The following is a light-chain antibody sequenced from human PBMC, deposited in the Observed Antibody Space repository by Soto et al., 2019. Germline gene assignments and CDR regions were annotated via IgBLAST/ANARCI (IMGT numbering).Light chain of an antibody. CDR1: SGHRSNA. V-gene: IGLV4-69*02. Sequence: QLVLTQPPSASASLGASVKLTCTLSSGHRSNAIAWHHQQPEKGPRYLMKVNSDGSHSKGDGIPDRFSGSSSGAERYLTISSLQSEDEADYSCQTWGTGVQVFGGGTKLTVL. CDR3: QTWGTGVQV. J-gene: IGLJ2*01. CDR2: VNSDGSH.